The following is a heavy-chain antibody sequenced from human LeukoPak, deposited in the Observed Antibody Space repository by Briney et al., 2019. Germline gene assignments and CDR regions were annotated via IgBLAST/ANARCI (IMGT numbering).Heavy chain of an antibody. CDR1: GGSFSVYY. V-gene: IGHV4-34*01. CDR2: INHSGST. J-gene: IGHJ3*02. D-gene: IGHD7-27*01. CDR3: ARIRLTGDLSDPDAFDI. Sequence: PSETLSLTCAAYGGSFSVYYWSWIRQPPGKGLEWIGEINHSGSTNYNPSLKSRVTISVDTSKNQFSLKLNSVTAADTAVYYCARIRLTGDLSDPDAFDIWGQGTMVTVSS.